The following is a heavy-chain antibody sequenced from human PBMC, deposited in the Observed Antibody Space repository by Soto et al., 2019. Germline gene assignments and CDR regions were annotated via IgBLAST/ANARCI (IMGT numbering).Heavy chain of an antibody. CDR2: IYYSGST. V-gene: IGHV4-39*02. Sequence: CTVSGGSITSSSYYWGWIRQPPGKGLEWIGSIYYSGSTYYNPSLKSRVTISVDTSKNQFSLKLSSVTAEDTAVYYCAKDRSGSWTFDYWGQGTLVTGAS. J-gene: IGHJ4*02. CDR1: GGSITSSSYY. CDR3: AKDRSGSWTFDY. D-gene: IGHD6-13*01.